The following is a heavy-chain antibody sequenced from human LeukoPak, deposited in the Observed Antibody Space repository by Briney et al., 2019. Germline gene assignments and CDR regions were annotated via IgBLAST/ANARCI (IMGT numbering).Heavy chain of an antibody. CDR2: IYPGDSDT. D-gene: IGHD3-22*01. CDR1: GYIFTSYW. CDR3: ARGGYYSPFDY. Sequence: GASLQISCKGSGYIFTSYWIGWVRQLPGKGLEWMGIIYPGDSDTRYSPSFQGQATISADKSISTAYLQWSSLKASDTAMYYCARGGYYSPFDYWGQGTLVTVSS. J-gene: IGHJ4*02. V-gene: IGHV5-51*01.